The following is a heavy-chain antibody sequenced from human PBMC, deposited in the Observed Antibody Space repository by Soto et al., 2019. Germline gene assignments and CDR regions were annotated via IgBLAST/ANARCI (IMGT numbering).Heavy chain of an antibody. CDR2: INAAGTT. Sequence: GGSLRLSCAASGFTFNSYGMHWVRQAPGKGLEWVSVINAAGTTHYAESVKGRFSISRDDSKNSLYLQMNSLRAADTGVYYCVRENYYHGMDVWGQGTTVTVSS. J-gene: IGHJ6*02. CDR3: VRENYYHGMDV. V-gene: IGHV3-66*01. CDR1: GFTFNSYG.